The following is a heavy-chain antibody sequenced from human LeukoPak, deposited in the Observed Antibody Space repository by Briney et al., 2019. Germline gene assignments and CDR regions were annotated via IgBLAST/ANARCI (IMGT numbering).Heavy chain of an antibody. D-gene: IGHD1-26*01. CDR3: ARDPYNGNYGDSYYYYMDV. CDR2: ISADGNII. J-gene: IGHJ6*03. Sequence: GGSLRLSCEASGFTFRNYYISWFRQAPGRGLEWVSWISADGNIIRYADSVKGRFIISRDNTGNSLYLQMNSLRAEDTAIYYCARDPYNGNYGDSYYYYMDVWGKGTTVTISS. V-gene: IGHV3-11*04. CDR1: GFTFRNYY.